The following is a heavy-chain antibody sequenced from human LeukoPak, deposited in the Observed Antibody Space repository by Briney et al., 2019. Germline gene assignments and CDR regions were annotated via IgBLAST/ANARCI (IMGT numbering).Heavy chain of an antibody. D-gene: IGHD2-8*01. Sequence: SETLSLTCTVSGGSISNGYWSWIRQPPGEGLECIGYIYYSGSTNYNPSLKSRVTMSVDTSKNQFSLKLTSATAADTAVYYCARGNDWFYYWGQGTLVTVSS. CDR2: IYYSGST. CDR3: ARGNDWFYY. J-gene: IGHJ5*01. V-gene: IGHV4-59*08. CDR1: GGSISNGY.